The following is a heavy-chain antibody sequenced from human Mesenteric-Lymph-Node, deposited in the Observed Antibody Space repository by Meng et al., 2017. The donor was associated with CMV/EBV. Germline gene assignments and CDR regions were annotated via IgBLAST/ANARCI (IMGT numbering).Heavy chain of an antibody. CDR2: IKQDGSEK. CDR3: AGGAGWIFDL. V-gene: IGHV3-7*01. Sequence: GESLKISCAASGFTFSNYWMTWVRHTPGKGLEWVANIKQDGSEKQYVDSVKGRFTISRDNAKNSLYLQMNNLSAEDTAVYYCAGGAGWIFDLWGRGTLVTVSS. CDR1: GFTFSNYW. D-gene: IGHD5-12*01. J-gene: IGHJ2*01.